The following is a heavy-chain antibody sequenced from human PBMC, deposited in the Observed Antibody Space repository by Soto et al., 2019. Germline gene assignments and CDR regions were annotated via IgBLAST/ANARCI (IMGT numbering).Heavy chain of an antibody. J-gene: IGHJ4*02. CDR3: AREYNTGWST. Sequence: QVQLQQSGPGLVKPSQTLSLNCVISGDSVSNNTAAWNWIRQSPSRGLEWLGRTYYRSKWYNEYALSVKSRIIINPDTSKNQFSLRLTSVTPDDTAVYYCAREYNTGWSTWGQGTLVTVSS. CDR2: TYYRSKWYN. D-gene: IGHD6-19*01. V-gene: IGHV6-1*01. CDR1: GDSVSNNTAA.